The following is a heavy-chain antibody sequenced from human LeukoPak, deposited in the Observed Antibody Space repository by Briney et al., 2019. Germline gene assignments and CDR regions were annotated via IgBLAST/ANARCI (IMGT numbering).Heavy chain of an antibody. CDR3: ARAPPIDY. CDR2: TRNKASGYTT. V-gene: IGHV3-72*01. J-gene: IGHJ4*02. CDR1: GFTFSDHY. Sequence: PGGSLRLSCAASGFTFSDHYMDWPRQAPGKGLEWVGRTRNKASGYTTEYAASVKGRFTISRDDSKNSLYLQMNSLKTEDTAVYYCARAPPIDYWGQGTLVTVSS.